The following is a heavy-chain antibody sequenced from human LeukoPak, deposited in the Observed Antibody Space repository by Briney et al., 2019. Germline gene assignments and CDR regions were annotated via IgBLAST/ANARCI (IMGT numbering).Heavy chain of an antibody. J-gene: IGHJ4*02. V-gene: IGHV4-4*07. CDR2: IYTSGST. CDR1: GGSISSYY. CDR3: ARGPTRNYFDY. Sequence: SETLSLTCTLAGGSISSYYWSWIRQPAGKGLEWIGRIYTSGSTNYNPSLKSRVTISVDTSKNQFPLKLSSVTAADTAVYYCARGPTRNYFDYWGQGTLVTVSS.